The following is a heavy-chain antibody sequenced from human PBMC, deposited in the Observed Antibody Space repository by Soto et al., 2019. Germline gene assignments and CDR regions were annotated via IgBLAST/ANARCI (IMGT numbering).Heavy chain of an antibody. D-gene: IGHD5-12*01. CDR1: GFTLSNFG. Sequence: VQLLESGGGLVQPGGSLRLSCAASGFTLSNFGMNWVRQAPGKGLEWVSGIGVSDDNTYYADSVKGRFTISRDNSKNTLYLQMNTLRAEDTVVYYCAKDKYYDWGQGILVTVSS. CDR3: AKDKYYD. CDR2: IGVSDDNT. J-gene: IGHJ4*02. V-gene: IGHV3-23*01.